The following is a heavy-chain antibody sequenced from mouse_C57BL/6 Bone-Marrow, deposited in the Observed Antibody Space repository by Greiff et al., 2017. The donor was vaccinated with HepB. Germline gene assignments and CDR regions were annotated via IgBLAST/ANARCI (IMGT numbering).Heavy chain of an antibody. CDR3: ARGRDYVDQ. CDR1: GYTFTSYW. J-gene: IGHJ2*01. V-gene: IGHV1-59*01. CDR2: IDPSDSYT. Sequence: VQLQQPGAELVRPGASVKLSCKASGYTFTSYWMHWVKQRPGQGLEWIGVIDPSDSYTNYNQKFKGKATLTVDTSSSTAYMQLSSLTSEDTAVYYCARGRDYVDQWGKGTTLTVPS.